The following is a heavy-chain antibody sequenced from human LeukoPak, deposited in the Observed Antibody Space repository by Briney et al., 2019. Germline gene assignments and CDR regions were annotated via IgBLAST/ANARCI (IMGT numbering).Heavy chain of an antibody. CDR1: IFSFNTCW. V-gene: IGHV3-7*03. Sequence: GGSLRLSCAASIFSFNTCWMSWVRQAPGKGLEWVANIRQDGNEKFYVDSVKGRFTISRDNSKNTLYLQMNSLRAEDTAVYYCAKARENYFDYWGQGTLVTVSS. CDR3: AKARENYFDY. J-gene: IGHJ4*02. CDR2: IRQDGNEK.